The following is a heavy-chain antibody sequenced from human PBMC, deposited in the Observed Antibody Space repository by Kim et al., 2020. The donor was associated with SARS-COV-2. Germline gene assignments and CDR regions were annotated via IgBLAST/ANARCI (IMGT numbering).Heavy chain of an antibody. CDR2: IKQDGSEK. Sequence: GGSLRLSCAASGFTFSSYWMSWVRQAPGKGLEWVANIKQDGSEKYYVDSVKGRFTISRDNAKNSLYLQMNSLRAEDTAVYYCARGTLGWGPAGSSWYGIYWGQGTLVTVSS. J-gene: IGHJ4*02. CDR1: GFTFSSYW. CDR3: ARGTLGWGPAGSSWYGIY. V-gene: IGHV3-7*03. D-gene: IGHD6-13*01.